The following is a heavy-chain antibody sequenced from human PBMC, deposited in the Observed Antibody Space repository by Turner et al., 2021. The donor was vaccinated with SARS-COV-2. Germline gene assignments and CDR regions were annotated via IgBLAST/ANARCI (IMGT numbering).Heavy chain of an antibody. CDR1: GFTFSTYS. CDR2: ISSSSSYI. J-gene: IGHJ6*02. CDR3: ARDLVDTNYGIDV. V-gene: IGHV3-21*01. Sequence: VQLVESGGGLVTPGGSLSLSCAASGFTFSTYSMNWVRQAPGKGLEWVSSISSSSSYIYSADSVKGRFTISRDNAKNSLYLQRNSLRAEDTSVYYCARDLVDTNYGIDVWGQGTTVTVSS. D-gene: IGHD3-16*02.